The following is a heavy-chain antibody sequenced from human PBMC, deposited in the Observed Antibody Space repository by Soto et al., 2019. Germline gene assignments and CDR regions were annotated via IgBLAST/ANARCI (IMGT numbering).Heavy chain of an antibody. CDR3: ARAYGGYADY. CDR2: IYYSGST. J-gene: IGHJ4*02. V-gene: IGHV4-59*01. Sequence: QVQLQESGPGLVKPSETLSLTCTVSGGSISSYYWSWIRQPPGKGLEWIGYIYYSGSTNYNPSLKSRVTLSGDTSKNQFSLKLSSVTAADTAVYYCARAYGGYADYWGQGALVTVSS. D-gene: IGHD5-12*01. CDR1: GGSISSYY.